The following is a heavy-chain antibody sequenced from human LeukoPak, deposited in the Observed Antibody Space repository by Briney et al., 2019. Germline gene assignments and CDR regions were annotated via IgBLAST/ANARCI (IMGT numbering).Heavy chain of an antibody. J-gene: IGHJ3*02. V-gene: IGHV1-69*04. D-gene: IGHD1-1*01. CDR2: IIPILGIA. Sequence: SVKVSCKASGGTFSSYAISWVRQAPGQGLEWMGRIIPILGIANYAQKFQGRVTITADKSTSTAYMELSSLRSEDTAVYYCATGPPSDWVAFDIWGQGTMVTVSS. CDR1: GGTFSSYA. CDR3: ATGPPSDWVAFDI.